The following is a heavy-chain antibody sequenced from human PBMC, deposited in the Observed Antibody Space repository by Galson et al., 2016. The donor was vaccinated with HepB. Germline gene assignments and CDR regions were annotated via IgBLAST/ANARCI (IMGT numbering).Heavy chain of an antibody. V-gene: IGHV4-4*07. D-gene: IGHD3-3*01. CDR1: GGSLSNNS. CDR3: ARESDLTIFGLFDY. J-gene: IGHJ4*02. Sequence: SETLSLTCTVSGGSLSNNSWGWIRQPAGKGLEWIGRIYTNGSTNYNPSLKSRVTMSVDTSKTQFSLKLRSVTAADTAVYYCARESDLTIFGLFDYWGQGTLVTVSS. CDR2: IYTNGST.